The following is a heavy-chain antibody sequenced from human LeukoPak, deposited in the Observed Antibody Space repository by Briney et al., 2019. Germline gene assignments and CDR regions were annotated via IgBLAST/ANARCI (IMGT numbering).Heavy chain of an antibody. CDR2: IYYSGST. J-gene: IGHJ3*02. V-gene: IGHV4-39*07. Sequence: SETLSLTCTVSGGSISSSSYYWGWIRQPPGKGPERIGSIYYSGSTYYNPSLKSRVTISVDTSKNQFSLKLSSVTAADTAVYYCARAICSGGSCYRALGRHDAFDIWGQGTMVTVSS. D-gene: IGHD2-15*01. CDR1: GGSISSSSYY. CDR3: ARAICSGGSCYRALGRHDAFDI.